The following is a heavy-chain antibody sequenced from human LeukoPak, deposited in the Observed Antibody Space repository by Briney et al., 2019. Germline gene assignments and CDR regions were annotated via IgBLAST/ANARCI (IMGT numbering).Heavy chain of an antibody. Sequence: SETLPLTCTVSGGSISSSSYYWGWIRQPPGKGLEWIGSIYYSGSTYYNPSLKSRVTISVDTSKNQFSLKLSSVTAADTAVYYCARGFDSWYFWFDPWGQGTLVTVSS. D-gene: IGHD3-22*01. J-gene: IGHJ5*02. V-gene: IGHV4-39*07. CDR2: IYYSGST. CDR1: GGSISSSSYY. CDR3: ARGFDSWYFWFDP.